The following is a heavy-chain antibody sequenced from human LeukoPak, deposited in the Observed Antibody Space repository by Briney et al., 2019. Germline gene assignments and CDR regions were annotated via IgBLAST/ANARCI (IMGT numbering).Heavy chain of an antibody. D-gene: IGHD6-19*01. CDR3: ARGGVSSGWYGSYFDY. CDR2: INPNSGGT. Sequence: ASVKVSFKASGYTFTGYYMHWVRQAPGQGLEWMGWINPNSGGTNYAQKFQGRVTMTTGTSTSTAYMELRSLRSDDTAVYYCARGGVSSGWYGSYFDYWGQGTLVTVSS. J-gene: IGHJ4*02. V-gene: IGHV1-2*02. CDR1: GYTFTGYY.